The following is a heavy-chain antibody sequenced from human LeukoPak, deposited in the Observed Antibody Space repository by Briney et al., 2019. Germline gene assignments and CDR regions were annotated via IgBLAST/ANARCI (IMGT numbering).Heavy chain of an antibody. J-gene: IGHJ4*02. V-gene: IGHV4-39*07. Sequence: KPSETLSLTCTVSGGSISSSSYYWGWIRQPPGKGLEWIGSIYYSGSTYYNPSLKSRVTISVDTSKNQFSLKLSSVTAADTAVYYCAREGGYSYGEYYFDYWGQGTLVTVSS. D-gene: IGHD5-18*01. CDR1: GGSISSSSYY. CDR2: IYYSGST. CDR3: AREGGYSYGEYYFDY.